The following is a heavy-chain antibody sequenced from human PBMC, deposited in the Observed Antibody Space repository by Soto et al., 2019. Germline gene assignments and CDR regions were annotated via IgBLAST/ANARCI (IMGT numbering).Heavy chain of an antibody. CDR1: GDTFTGYY. D-gene: IGHD6-19*01. CDR2: INPHSGDT. V-gene: IGHV1-2*02. J-gene: IGHJ4*02. CDR3: ARGYSTGWYSSVFFDY. Sequence: QVQLVQSGAEVKNPGASVKVSCKTSGDTFTGYYLHWVRQAPGQGLEWMGWINPHSGDTDYAQTFQGRVTMTRDTSISTVYMELSRLRSNDAAFYYCARGYSTGWYSSVFFDYWGQGTLVTVSS.